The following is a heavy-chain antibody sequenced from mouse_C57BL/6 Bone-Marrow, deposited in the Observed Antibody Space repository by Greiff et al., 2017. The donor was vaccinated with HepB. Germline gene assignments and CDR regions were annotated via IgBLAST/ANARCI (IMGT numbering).Heavy chain of an antibody. J-gene: IGHJ3*01. Sequence: EVQLQQSGAELVRPGASVKLSCTASGFNIKDDYMHWVKQRPEQGLEWIGWIDPENGDTEYASKFQGKATLTADTSSNTAYLQLSSLTSEDTAVYYCTRGLRREAWFAYWGQGTLVTVSA. CDR1: GFNIKDDY. CDR2: IDPENGDT. D-gene: IGHD2-4*01. V-gene: IGHV14-4*01. CDR3: TRGLRREAWFAY.